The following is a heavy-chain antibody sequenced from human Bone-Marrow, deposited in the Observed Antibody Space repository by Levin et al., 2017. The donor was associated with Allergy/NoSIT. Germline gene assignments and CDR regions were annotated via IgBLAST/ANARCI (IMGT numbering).Heavy chain of an antibody. J-gene: IGHJ3*02. CDR1: GLSHSSNLMC. CDR3: ARTSFEYNSGLWDASDI. Sequence: RVSGPTLVKPTQTLTLTCTVSGLSHSSNLMCVSWIRQPPGKALEWLALIDWHGDKYYSTSLKTRLTISRDTSKSQVVLTMTDMDPVDTATYYCARTSFEYNSGLWDASDIWGQGTVVTVSS. D-gene: IGHD1-1*01. V-gene: IGHV2-70*01. CDR2: IDWHGDK.